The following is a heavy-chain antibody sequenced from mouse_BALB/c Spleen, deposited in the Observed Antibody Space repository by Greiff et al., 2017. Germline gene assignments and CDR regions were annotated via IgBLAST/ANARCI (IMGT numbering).Heavy chain of an antibody. CDR2: INPSTGYT. V-gene: IGHV1-7*01. D-gene: IGHD2-14*01. Sequence: VQLQQSGAELAKPGASVKMSCKASGYTFTSYWMHWVKQRPGQGLEWIGYINPSTGYTEYNQKFKDKATLTADKSSSTAYMQLSSLTSEDSAVYYCAWVRRKWYFDVWGAGTTVTVSS. J-gene: IGHJ1*01. CDR3: AWVRRKWYFDV. CDR1: GYTFTSYW.